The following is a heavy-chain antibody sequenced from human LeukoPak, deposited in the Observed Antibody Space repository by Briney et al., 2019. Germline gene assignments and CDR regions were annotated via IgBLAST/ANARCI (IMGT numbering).Heavy chain of an antibody. V-gene: IGHV3-49*03. CDR3: SRSSGWLSVY. J-gene: IGHJ4*02. Sequence: GGSLRLSCTASGFTFGDYLMSWFRQAPGKGLEWIGFISGGTTEYAASVKSRFTISSNNSIYIPYLHMKSLTTEDTAVYYCSRSSGWLSVYWGQGTLVTISS. CDR2: ISGGTT. CDR1: GFTFGDYL. D-gene: IGHD6-19*01.